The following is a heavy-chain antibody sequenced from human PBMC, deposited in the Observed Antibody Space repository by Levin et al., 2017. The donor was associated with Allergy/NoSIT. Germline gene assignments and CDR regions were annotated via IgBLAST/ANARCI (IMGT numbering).Heavy chain of an antibody. Sequence: ASEKVSCKASGYTFTGYYMHWVRQAPGQGLEWMGWINPNSGGTNYAQKFQGRVTMTRDTSISTAYMELSRLRSDDTAVYYCARSSGGYCSSTSCDLFDYWGQGTLVTVSS. J-gene: IGHJ4*02. CDR2: INPNSGGT. V-gene: IGHV1-2*02. CDR3: ARSSGGYCSSTSCDLFDY. D-gene: IGHD2-2*01. CDR1: GYTFTGYY.